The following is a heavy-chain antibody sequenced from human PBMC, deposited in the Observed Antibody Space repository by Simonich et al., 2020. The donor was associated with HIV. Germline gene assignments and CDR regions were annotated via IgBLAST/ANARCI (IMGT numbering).Heavy chain of an antibody. CDR2: IWYDGSNK. Sequence: VDLPGTSLRLSCAASGFTFSSYGMHWVRQAPGKGLEWVAIIWYDGSNKDYADSVKGRFTISRDNSKNTLYLQMNSLRADDTAVYYCARGGYGFVYVDYWGQGTLVTVSS. CDR3: ARGGYGFVYVDY. CDR1: GFTFSSYG. J-gene: IGHJ4*02. D-gene: IGHD5-18*01. V-gene: IGHV3-33*01.